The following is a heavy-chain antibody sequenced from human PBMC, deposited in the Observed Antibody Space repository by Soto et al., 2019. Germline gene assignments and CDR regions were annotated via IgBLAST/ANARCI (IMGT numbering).Heavy chain of an antibody. CDR1: GFTFSSYG. Sequence: PGGSLRLSCAASGFTFSSYGMHWVRQAPGKGLEWVAVIWYDGSNKYYADSVKGRFTISRDNSKNTLYLQMNSLRAEDTAVYYCARDLTRDGYNRQNYWGQGTLVTVSS. D-gene: IGHD5-12*01. CDR3: ARDLTRDGYNRQNY. V-gene: IGHV3-33*01. CDR2: IWYDGSNK. J-gene: IGHJ4*02.